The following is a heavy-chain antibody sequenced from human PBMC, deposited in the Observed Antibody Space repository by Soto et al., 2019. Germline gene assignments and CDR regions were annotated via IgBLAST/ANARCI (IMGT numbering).Heavy chain of an antibody. CDR2: ISNSGDT. D-gene: IGHD1-26*01. CDR3: AKKRGATGNWSFEV. CDR1: GFIFSGFG. J-gene: IGHJ2*01. Sequence: EVQLLESGGGLAQPGGSLRLSCAASGFIFSGFGMTWVRQAPGKGLEWVSTISNSGDTYYTDSVKGRFTTSRDNSKNTLFLQMNSLRAGDTAPYYWAKKRGATGNWSFEVWGRGTLVIVSS. V-gene: IGHV3-23*01.